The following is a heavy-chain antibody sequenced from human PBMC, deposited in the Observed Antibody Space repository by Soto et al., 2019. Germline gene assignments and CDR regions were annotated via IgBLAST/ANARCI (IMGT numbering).Heavy chain of an antibody. V-gene: IGHV3-30*03. CDR1: GFTFSSYG. CDR2: ISYDGSNK. J-gene: IGHJ4*02. D-gene: IGHD4-4*01. Sequence: QVQLVESGGGVVQPGRSLRLSCAASGFTFSSYGMHWVRQAPGKGLEWEAVISYDGSNKYYADSVKGRFTISRDNSKNTLYLQMNSLRAEDTAVYYCSFRVTEDYWGQGTLVTVSS. CDR3: SFRVTEDY.